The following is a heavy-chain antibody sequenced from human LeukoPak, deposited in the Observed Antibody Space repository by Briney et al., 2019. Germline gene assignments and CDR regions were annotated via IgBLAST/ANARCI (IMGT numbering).Heavy chain of an antibody. D-gene: IGHD6-13*01. J-gene: IGHJ2*01. CDR1: GGSISSYY. CDR3: ARDQSSSWYGSGPYWYLDL. V-gene: IGHV4-4*07. Sequence: PSETLSLTCTVSGGSISSYYWSWIRQPAGKGLEWIGRIYTSGSTNYNPSLKSRVTMSVDTSKNQFSLKLSSVTAADTAVYYCARDQSSSWYGSGPYWYLDLWGRGTLVTVSS. CDR2: IYTSGST.